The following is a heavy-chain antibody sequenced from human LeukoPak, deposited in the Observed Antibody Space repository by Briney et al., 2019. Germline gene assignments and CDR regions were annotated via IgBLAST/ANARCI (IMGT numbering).Heavy chain of an antibody. CDR3: ANGARVVVVTAIPPPDAFDI. CDR1: GYTFTSYA. CDR2: INTNTGDP. V-gene: IGHV7-4-1*02. J-gene: IGHJ3*02. Sequence: ASVKVSCKASGYTFTSYAMNWVRQAPGQGLEWMGWINTNTGDPTYAQGFTGRFVFSLDTSVSTAYLQISSLKAEDTAVYYCANGARVVVVTAIPPPDAFDIWGQGTMVTVSS. D-gene: IGHD2-21*02.